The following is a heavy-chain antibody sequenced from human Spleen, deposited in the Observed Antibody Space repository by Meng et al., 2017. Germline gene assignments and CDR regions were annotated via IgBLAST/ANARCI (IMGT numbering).Heavy chain of an antibody. Sequence: GESLKISCAASGFTFSSYSMNWVRQAPGKGLEWVSSISSSSSYIYYADSVKGRFTISRDNSKNTLYLQMNSLKAEDTAVYYCAKAGIDVLTGHYRWGQGTLVTVSS. D-gene: IGHD3-9*01. V-gene: IGHV3-21*04. CDR2: ISSSSSYI. CDR1: GFTFSSYS. CDR3: AKAGIDVLTGHYR. J-gene: IGHJ4*02.